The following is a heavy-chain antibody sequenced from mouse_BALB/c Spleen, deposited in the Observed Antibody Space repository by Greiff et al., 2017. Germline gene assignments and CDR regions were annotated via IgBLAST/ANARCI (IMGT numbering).Heavy chain of an antibody. D-gene: IGHD1-2*01. CDR2: IRSKANNHAT. CDR3: TLITTGYYYAMDY. J-gene: IGHJ4*01. CDR1: GFTFSDAW. V-gene: IGHV6-6*01. Sequence: EVKLMESGGGLVQPGGSMKLSCAASGFTFSDAWMDWVRQSPEKGLEWVAEIRSKANNHATYYAESVKGRFTISRDDSKSSVYLQMNSLRSEDTVIYYFTLITTGYYYAMDYWGQGTSVTVSA.